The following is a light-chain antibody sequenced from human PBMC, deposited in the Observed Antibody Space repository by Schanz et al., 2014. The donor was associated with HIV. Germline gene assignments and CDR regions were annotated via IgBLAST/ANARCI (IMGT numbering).Light chain of an antibody. CDR2: GAS. V-gene: IGKV3-20*01. J-gene: IGKJ1*01. CDR3: QQYGSSPPWT. Sequence: EIVMTQSPVTLSVSPGERATLSCRASQSVSSNLAWYQQKVGQAPRLLIFGASNRATGIPDRFSGSGSGTDFALTISRLEPADFAVYYCQQYGSSPPWTFGQGTKVEIK. CDR1: QSVSSN.